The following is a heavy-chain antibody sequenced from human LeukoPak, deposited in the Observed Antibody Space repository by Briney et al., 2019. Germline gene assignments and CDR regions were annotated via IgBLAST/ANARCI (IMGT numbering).Heavy chain of an antibody. J-gene: IGHJ5*02. CDR2: INTDGSST. CDR3: ARDSGRYQGSWFYP. D-gene: IGHD1-26*01. CDR1: EFTFSRYW. V-gene: IGHV3-74*01. Sequence: GSLRLSCVASEFTFSRYWMHWVRQAPGKGLVWVSLINTDGSSTSYADSVKGRFTISRDNAKNTLYLQMNSLRAEDTAVYYCARDSGRYQGSWFYPWGQGTLVTVSS.